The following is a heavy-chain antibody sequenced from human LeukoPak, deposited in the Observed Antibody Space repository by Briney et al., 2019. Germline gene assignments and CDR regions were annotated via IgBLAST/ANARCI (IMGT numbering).Heavy chain of an antibody. V-gene: IGHV4-38-2*01. Sequence: SETLSLTCAVSGYSISSGYYWGWIRQPPGKGLEWIGSIYYSGSTYYNPSLKSRVTISVDTSKNQFSLKLSSVTAADTAVYYCARHRYYYDSPLDYWGQGTLVTVSS. D-gene: IGHD3-22*01. CDR1: GYSISSGYY. CDR2: IYYSGST. J-gene: IGHJ4*02. CDR3: ARHRYYYDSPLDY.